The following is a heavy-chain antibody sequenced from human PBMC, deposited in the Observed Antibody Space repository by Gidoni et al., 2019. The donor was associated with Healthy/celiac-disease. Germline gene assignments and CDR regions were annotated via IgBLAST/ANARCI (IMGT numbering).Heavy chain of an antibody. CDR1: GFTFDDYA. CDR2: ISWNSGSI. D-gene: IGHD6-19*01. V-gene: IGHV3-9*01. J-gene: IGHJ4*02. CDR3: ATSPGIAVASTDY. Sequence: EVQLVESGGGLVQPGRSLRLACAASGFTFDDYAMHWVRQAPGKGLEWVSGISWNSGSIGYADSVKGRFTISRDNAKNSLYLQMNSLRAEDTALYYCATSPGIAVASTDYWGQGTLVTVSS.